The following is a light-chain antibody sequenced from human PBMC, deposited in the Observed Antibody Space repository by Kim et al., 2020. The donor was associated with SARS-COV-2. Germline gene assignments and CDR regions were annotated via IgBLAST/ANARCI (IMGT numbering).Light chain of an antibody. J-gene: IGKJ1*01. CDR1: QSVRNN. CDR2: GAS. CDR3: QQYNDWPPL. V-gene: IGKV3-15*01. Sequence: EIVMTQSPATLSVSPGERATLSCRARQSVRNNLAWYQQKPGQAPRLLFYGASTRAAGIPARFIGSGSGTEFTLTISSLQSEDFAVYHCQQYNDWPPLFGQGTKVDIK.